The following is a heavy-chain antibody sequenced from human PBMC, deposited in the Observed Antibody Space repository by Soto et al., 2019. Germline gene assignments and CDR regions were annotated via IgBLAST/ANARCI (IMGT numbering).Heavy chain of an antibody. CDR3: ARDRGIAAAGSALNWFDP. D-gene: IGHD6-13*01. CDR1: GGSFSSYY. CDR2: IYYSGST. J-gene: IGHJ5*02. Sequence: SETLSLTCAVYGGSFSSYYWSWIRQPPGKGLEWIGYIYYSGSTNYNPSLKSRVTISVDTSKNQFSLKLSSVTAADTAVYYCARDRGIAAAGSALNWFDPWGQGTLVTVSS. V-gene: IGHV4-59*01.